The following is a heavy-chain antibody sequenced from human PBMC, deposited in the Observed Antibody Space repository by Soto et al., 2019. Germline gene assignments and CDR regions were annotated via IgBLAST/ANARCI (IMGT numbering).Heavy chain of an antibody. CDR2: ISSSRSTI. V-gene: IGHV3-48*01. D-gene: IGHD6-25*01. CDR3: ASKIAATAYYYYYMDV. J-gene: IGHJ6*03. CDR1: GFNFSSYS. Sequence: GGSLRLSCAASGFNFSSYSMNWVRQAPGKGLEWVSYISSSRSTIDYADSVKGRFTISRDNAKNSLYLQMNSLRAEDTAVYYCASKIAATAYYYYYMDVWGKGTTVTVSS.